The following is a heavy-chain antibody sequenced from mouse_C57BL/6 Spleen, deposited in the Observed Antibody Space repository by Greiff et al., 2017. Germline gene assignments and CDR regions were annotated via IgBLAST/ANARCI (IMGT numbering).Heavy chain of an antibody. D-gene: IGHD1-1*01. Sequence: EVQLQQSGPELVKPGASVTISCKASGYTFTDYYMNWVKQSHGKSLEWIGDINPNNGGTSYNQKFKGKATLTVDKSSSTAYMELRSLTSEDSAVYYCERREFTTVVDPVAYWGQGTLVTVSA. J-gene: IGHJ3*01. V-gene: IGHV1-26*01. CDR2: INPNNGGT. CDR3: ERREFTTVVDPVAY. CDR1: GYTFTDYY.